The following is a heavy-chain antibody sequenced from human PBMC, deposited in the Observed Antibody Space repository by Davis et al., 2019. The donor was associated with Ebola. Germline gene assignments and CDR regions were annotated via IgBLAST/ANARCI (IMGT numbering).Heavy chain of an antibody. CDR1: GGTFSSYA. D-gene: IGHD2-21*02. Sequence: AASVKVSCKASGGTFSSYAISWVRQAPGQGLEWMGGIIPIFGTANYAQKFQGRVTMTRDTSTSTVYMELSSLRSEDTAVYYCARDHIVVVTTSGYYYGMDVWGQGTTVTVSS. CDR3: ARDHIVVVTTSGYYYGMDV. CDR2: IIPIFGTA. V-gene: IGHV1-69*05. J-gene: IGHJ6*02.